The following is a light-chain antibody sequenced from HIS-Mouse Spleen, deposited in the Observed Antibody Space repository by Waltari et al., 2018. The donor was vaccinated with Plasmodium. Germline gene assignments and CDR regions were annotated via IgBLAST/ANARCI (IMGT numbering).Light chain of an antibody. CDR3: SSYTSSSTLYVV. CDR2: DVS. Sequence: QSALTQPASVSGSPGQSITISCTGTSSDVGGYNYVSWHQQHPGKPPKLMIYDVSNRPSGVSNRFSGSKSGNTASLTISGLQAEDEADYYCSSYTSSSTLYVVFGGGTKLTVL. J-gene: IGLJ2*01. V-gene: IGLV2-14*03. CDR1: SSDVGGYNY.